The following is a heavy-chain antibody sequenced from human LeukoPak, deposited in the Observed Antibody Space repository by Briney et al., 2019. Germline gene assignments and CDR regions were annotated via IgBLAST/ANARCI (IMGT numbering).Heavy chain of an antibody. V-gene: IGHV1-3*01. CDR2: INAGNGNT. CDR3: ARGYSSGWYGSHSFDY. J-gene: IGHJ4*02. CDR1: GYTFTSYA. D-gene: IGHD6-19*01. Sequence: ASVKVSCKASGYTFTSYAMHWVRQAPGQRLEWMGWINAGNGNTKYSQKFQGRVTITRDTSASTAYMELSSLRSEDTAVYYCARGYSSGWYGSHSFDYWGQGTLVTVSS.